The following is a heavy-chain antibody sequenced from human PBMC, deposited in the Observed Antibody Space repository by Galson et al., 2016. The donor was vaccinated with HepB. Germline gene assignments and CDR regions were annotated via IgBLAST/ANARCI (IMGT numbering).Heavy chain of an antibody. J-gene: IGHJ6*02. Sequence: CAISGDSVSSNSAAWNWIRQSPSRGLEWLGRTYSKSIEYAVSVKSRISIKPDTSKNQISLQLNSVTPDDTAVYYCARGYNWNFVMDVWGQGTTVTVSS. V-gene: IGHV6-1*01. D-gene: IGHD1-1*01. CDR1: GDSVSSNSAA. CDR2: TYSKSI. CDR3: ARGYNWNFVMDV.